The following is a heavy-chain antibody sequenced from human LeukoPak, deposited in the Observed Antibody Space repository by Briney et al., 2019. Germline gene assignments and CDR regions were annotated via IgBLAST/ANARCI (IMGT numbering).Heavy chain of an antibody. V-gene: IGHV3-7*01. D-gene: IGHD3-3*01. CDR2: IKQDGSEK. Sequence: GGSLRLSCATSGFTFSNYGVHWVRQAPGKGLEWVANIKQDGSEKYYVDSVKGRFTISRDNAKNSLFLQMNSLRAEDTAVYYCARRYYDFWSGYSYYFDYWGQGTLVTVSS. CDR3: ARRYYDFWSGYSYYFDY. CDR1: GFTFSNYG. J-gene: IGHJ4*02.